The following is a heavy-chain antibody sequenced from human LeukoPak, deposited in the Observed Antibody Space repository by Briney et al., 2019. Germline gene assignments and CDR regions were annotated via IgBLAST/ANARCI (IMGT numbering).Heavy chain of an antibody. J-gene: IGHJ4*02. CDR1: GYTFTDYH. D-gene: IGHD6-6*01. CDR3: ARRYSNSSEGFDY. Sequence: ASVKVSCKASGYTFTDYHMHWVRQAPGQGLEWMGWINPNGGGTNYAGKFQGRVTMTRDTSITTAYMDLTSLRSDDTAMFYCARRYSNSSEGFDYWGQGTLVTVSS. CDR2: INPNGGGT. V-gene: IGHV1-2*02.